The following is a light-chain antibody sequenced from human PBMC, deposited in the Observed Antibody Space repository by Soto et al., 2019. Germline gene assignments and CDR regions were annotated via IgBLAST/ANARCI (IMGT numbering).Light chain of an antibody. Sequence: AIRMTQSPSSFSASTGDRVTITCRARQGISSYLAWYQQKPGKAHKLLIYAASTLQSGVPSRFSGSGSGTDFTLTISCLQSEDFATYYCQQYYSYPRTFGQGTKVEIK. V-gene: IGKV1-8*01. CDR2: AAS. J-gene: IGKJ1*01. CDR3: QQYYSYPRT. CDR1: QGISSY.